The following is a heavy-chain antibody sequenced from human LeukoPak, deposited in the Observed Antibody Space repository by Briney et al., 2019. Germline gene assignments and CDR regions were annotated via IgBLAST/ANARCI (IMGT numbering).Heavy chain of an antibody. V-gene: IGHV1-18*04. D-gene: IGHD1-7*01. CDR2: ISAYNGNT. Sequence: ASVKVSCKASGYTFTGYYMHWVRQAPGQGLEWMGWISAYNGNTNYAQKLQGRVTMITDTSTSTAYMELRSLRSDDTAVYYCARGWNYDQDAFDIWGQGTMVTVSS. CDR3: ARGWNYDQDAFDI. CDR1: GYTFTGYY. J-gene: IGHJ3*02.